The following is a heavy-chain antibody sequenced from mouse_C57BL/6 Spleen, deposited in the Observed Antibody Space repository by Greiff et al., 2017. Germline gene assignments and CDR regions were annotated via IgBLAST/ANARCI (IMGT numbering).Heavy chain of an antibody. D-gene: IGHD3-2*02. Sequence: QVQLQQPGAELVRPGTSVKLSCKASGYTFTSYWMHWVKQRPGQGLEWIGVIDPSDSYTNYNQKFKGKATLTVDTSSSPAYMQLSNLTSEDSAVYYCARGTAQAPYYAMDYWGQGTSVTVSS. J-gene: IGHJ4*01. CDR3: ARGTAQAPYYAMDY. V-gene: IGHV1-59*01. CDR1: GYTFTSYW. CDR2: IDPSDSYT.